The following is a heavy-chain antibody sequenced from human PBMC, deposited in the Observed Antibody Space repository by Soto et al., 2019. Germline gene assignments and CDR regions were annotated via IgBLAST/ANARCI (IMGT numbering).Heavy chain of an antibody. CDR2: ISAYNGNT. CDR3: ERDKIGGSGPQIPEY. CDR1: GYTFTSYG. J-gene: IGHJ4*02. V-gene: IGHV1-18*01. Sequence: ASVKVSCKASGYTFTSYGISWVRQAPGQGLEWMGWISAYNGNTDYAQKLQGRVTMTTDTSTSTAYMELKSLRSDDTAVYYCERDKIGGSGPQIPEYWGQGTLVTVSS. D-gene: IGHD3-10*01.